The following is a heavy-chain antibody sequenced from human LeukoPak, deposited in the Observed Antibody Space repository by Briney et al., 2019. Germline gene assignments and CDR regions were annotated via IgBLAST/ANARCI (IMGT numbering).Heavy chain of an antibody. CDR1: GYTFTGYY. D-gene: IGHD6-19*01. Sequence: ASVKVSCKASGYTFTGYYMHWVREAPGQGLEWMGWINPNSGGTNYAQKFQGRVTMTRDTSISTAYMELSRLRSDDTAVYYCARDSVAGTYSGNYWGQGTLVAVSS. CDR2: INPNSGGT. J-gene: IGHJ4*02. CDR3: ARDSVAGTYSGNY. V-gene: IGHV1-2*02.